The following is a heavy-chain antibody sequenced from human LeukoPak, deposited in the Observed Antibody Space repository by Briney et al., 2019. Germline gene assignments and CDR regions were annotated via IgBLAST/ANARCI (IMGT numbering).Heavy chain of an antibody. CDR3: ATGGIFGVVIY. J-gene: IGHJ4*02. D-gene: IGHD3-3*01. CDR1: GYTLTELS. CDR2: FDPEDGET. V-gene: IGHV1-24*01. Sequence: GASVKVSCKVSGYTLTELSMHWVRQAPGKGLEWMGGFDPEDGETIYAQKFQGRVTVTEDTSTDTAYMELSSLRSEDTAVYYCATGGIFGVVIYWGQGTLVTVSS.